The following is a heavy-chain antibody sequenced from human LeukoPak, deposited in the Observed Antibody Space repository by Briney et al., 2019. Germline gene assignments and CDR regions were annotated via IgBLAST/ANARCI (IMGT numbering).Heavy chain of an antibody. D-gene: IGHD6-19*01. Sequence: SETLSLTCAVSGGSISSGGYSWSWIRQPPGKGLEWIGEINHRGSTNYNPSLKSRVTISVDTSKNQFSLKLSSVTAADTAVYYCARVVGSSGWPDYWGQGTLVTVSS. V-gene: IGHV4-30-2*01. CDR1: GGSISSGGYS. CDR3: ARVVGSSGWPDY. CDR2: INHRGST. J-gene: IGHJ4*02.